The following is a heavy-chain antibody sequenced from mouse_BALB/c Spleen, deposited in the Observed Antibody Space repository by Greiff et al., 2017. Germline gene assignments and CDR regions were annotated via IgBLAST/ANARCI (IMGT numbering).Heavy chain of an antibody. CDR3: ARPRFYYGNYFDV. CDR1: GFDFSRYW. J-gene: IGHJ1*01. D-gene: IGHD2-1*01. Sequence: DVKLQESGGGLVQPGGSLKLSCAASGFDFSRYWMSWVRQAPGKGLEWIGEINPDSSTINYTPSLKDKFIISRDNAKNTLYLQMSKVRSEDTALYYCARPRFYYGNYFDVWGAGTTVTVSS. V-gene: IGHV4-1*02. CDR2: INPDSSTI.